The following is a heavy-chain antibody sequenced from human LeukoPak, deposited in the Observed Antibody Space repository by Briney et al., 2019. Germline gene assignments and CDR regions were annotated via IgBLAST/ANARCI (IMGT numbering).Heavy chain of an antibody. CDR3: ARGHDYGDPYYYYGMDV. J-gene: IGHJ6*02. CDR1: GGSISSSSYY. V-gene: IGHV4-39*01. Sequence: SETLSLTCTVSGGSISSSSYYWGWIRQPPGKGLEWIGSIYYSGSTYYNPSLKSRVTISVDTSKNQFSLKLSSVTAADTAVYYCARGHDYGDPYYYYGMDVWGQGTTVTVSS. CDR2: IYYSGST. D-gene: IGHD4-17*01.